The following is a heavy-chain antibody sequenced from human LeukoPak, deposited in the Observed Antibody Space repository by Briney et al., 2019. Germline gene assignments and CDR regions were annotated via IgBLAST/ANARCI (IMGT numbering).Heavy chain of an antibody. CDR3: AGSWDIVVVPAAKPCWFDP. D-gene: IGHD2-2*01. Sequence: GGSLRLSCAASGFTFSSYAMSWVRQAPGKGLEWVSAISGSGGSTYYADSVKGRFTISRDNSKNTLYLQMNSLRAEDTAVYYCAGSWDIVVVPAAKPCWFDPWGQGTLVTVSS. CDR1: GFTFSSYA. V-gene: IGHV3-23*01. J-gene: IGHJ5*02. CDR2: ISGSGGST.